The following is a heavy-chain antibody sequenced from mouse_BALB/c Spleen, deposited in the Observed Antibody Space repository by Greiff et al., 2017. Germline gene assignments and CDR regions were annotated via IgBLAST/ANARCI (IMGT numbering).Heavy chain of an antibody. V-gene: IGHV8-8*01. CDR3: ARIGYYAMDY. CDR1: GFSLSTSGMS. J-gene: IGHJ4*01. Sequence: QVTLKVSGPGILQPSQTLSLTCSFSGFSLSTSGMSVGWIRQPSGKGLEWLAHIWWNDDKYYNPALKSRLTISKDTSNNQVFLKIASVVTADTATYYCARIGYYAMDYWGQGTSVTVSS. CDR2: IWWNDDK.